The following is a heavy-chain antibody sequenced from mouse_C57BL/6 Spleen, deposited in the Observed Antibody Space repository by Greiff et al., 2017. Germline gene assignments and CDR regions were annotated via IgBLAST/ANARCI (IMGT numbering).Heavy chain of an antibody. D-gene: IGHD1-1*01. CDR1: GYTFTSYW. CDR2: LYPGSGST. Sequence: QVQLQQPGAELVKPGASVKMSCKASGYTFTSYWITWVKQRPGQGLEWIGDLYPGSGSTNYNEKVKSKATLTVDTSSSTAYMQLSSLTSEASAVYYCATLVITGYAMDCWGQGTSVTVSS. V-gene: IGHV1-55*01. J-gene: IGHJ4*01. CDR3: ATLVITGYAMDC.